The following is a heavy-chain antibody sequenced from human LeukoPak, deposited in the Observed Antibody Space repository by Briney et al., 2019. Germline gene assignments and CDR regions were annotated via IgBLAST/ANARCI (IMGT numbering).Heavy chain of an antibody. V-gene: IGHV4-59*01. CDR3: AGGEVPAAMDYYMDV. Sequence: SETLSLTCTVSGGSISSYYWSWIRQPPGKGLEWIGYIYYSGSTNYNPSLKSRVTISVDTSKNQFSLKLSSVTAADTAVYYCAGGEVPAAMDYYMDVWGKGTTVTVSS. J-gene: IGHJ6*03. D-gene: IGHD2-2*01. CDR1: GGSISSYY. CDR2: IYYSGST.